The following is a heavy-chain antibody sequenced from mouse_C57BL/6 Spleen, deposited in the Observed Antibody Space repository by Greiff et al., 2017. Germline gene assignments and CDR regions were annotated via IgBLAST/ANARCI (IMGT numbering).Heavy chain of an antibody. D-gene: IGHD2-3*01. CDR3: ARLREYDDPCLFAY. CDR1: GFSLSTFGMG. V-gene: IGHV8-8*01. J-gene: IGHJ3*01. CDR2: IWWDDDK. Sequence: QVTLKVSGPGILQPSQTLSLTCSFSGFSLSTFGMGVGWIRQPSGKGLEWLAHIWWDDDKYYNPALKSRLTISTDTSKNQVYLKIANVDTADTATYYCARLREYDDPCLFAYWGQGALVTVSA.